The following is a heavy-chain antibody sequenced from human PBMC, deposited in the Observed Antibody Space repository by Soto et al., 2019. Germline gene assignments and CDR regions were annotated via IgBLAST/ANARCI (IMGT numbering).Heavy chain of an antibody. Sequence: GGSLRLSCAASGFTSDDYAMHWVRQAPGKGLEWVSGISWNSGSIGYADSVKGRFTISRDNAKNSMYLQMNSLRAEDTALYYCARDKGYCSGGSCYYFDCWGQGTLVTVSS. CDR3: ARDKGYCSGGSCYYFDC. CDR1: GFTSDDYA. V-gene: IGHV3-9*02. D-gene: IGHD2-15*01. J-gene: IGHJ4*02. CDR2: ISWNSGSI.